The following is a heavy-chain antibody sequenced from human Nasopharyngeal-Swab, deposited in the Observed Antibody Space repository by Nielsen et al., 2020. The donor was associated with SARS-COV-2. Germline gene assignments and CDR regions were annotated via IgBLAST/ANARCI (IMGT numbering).Heavy chain of an antibody. D-gene: IGHD4-17*01. CDR3: ASLPTVTTKGYGMDV. CDR2: ISYDGSNK. J-gene: IGHJ6*02. V-gene: IGHV3-30*04. Sequence: VCQAPGRGVEWVAVISYDGSNKYYADSVKGRFTISRDNSKNTLYLQMNSLRAEDTAVYYCASLPTVTTKGYGMDVWGQGTTVTVSS.